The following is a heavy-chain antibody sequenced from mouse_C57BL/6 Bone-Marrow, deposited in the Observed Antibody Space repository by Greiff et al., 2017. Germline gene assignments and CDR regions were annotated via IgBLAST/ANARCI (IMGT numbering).Heavy chain of an antibody. J-gene: IGHJ4*01. CDR3: ARERLRYYAMDY. D-gene: IGHD2-4*01. CDR1: GYSFTGYY. Sequence: EVKVEESGPELVKPGASVKISCKASGYSFTGYYMHWVKQSSEKSLEWIGEINPSTGGTSYNQKFKGKATLTVDKSSSTAYMQLKSLTSEDSAVYYCARERLRYYAMDYWGQGTSVTVSS. V-gene: IGHV1-43*01. CDR2: INPSTGGT.